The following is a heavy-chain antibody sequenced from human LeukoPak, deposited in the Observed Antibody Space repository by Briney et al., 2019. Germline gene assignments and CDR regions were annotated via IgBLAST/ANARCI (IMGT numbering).Heavy chain of an antibody. CDR1: GFNFPIFW. Sequence: GRSLRLSCVTSGFNFPIFWMTWVRQAPGKGLEWVANINEDGSERNYVDSVQGRFTISRDNTRKSLYLRLNNLRHEDTAMYYCARVTAGVADHWGQGTLVTVSS. V-gene: IGHV3-7*05. CDR3: ARVTAGVADH. CDR2: INEDGSER. D-gene: IGHD2-15*01. J-gene: IGHJ1*01.